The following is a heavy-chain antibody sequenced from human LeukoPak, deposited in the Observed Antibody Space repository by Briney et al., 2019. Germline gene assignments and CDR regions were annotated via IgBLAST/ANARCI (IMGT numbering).Heavy chain of an antibody. CDR3: ARTEDIVVVPAANWFDP. CDR1: GYTFTGYY. CDR2: INPNSGGT. V-gene: IGHV1-2*02. J-gene: IGHJ5*02. Sequence: ASVKVSCKASGYTFTGYYMHWVRQAPGQGLEWMGWINPNSGGTNYAQKFQGRVTMTRDTSISTAYMGLSRLRSDDTAVYYCARTEDIVVVPAANWFDPWGQGTLVTVSS. D-gene: IGHD2-2*01.